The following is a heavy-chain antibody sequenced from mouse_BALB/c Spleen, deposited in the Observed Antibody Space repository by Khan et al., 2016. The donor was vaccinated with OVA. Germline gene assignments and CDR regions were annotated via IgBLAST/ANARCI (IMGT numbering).Heavy chain of an antibody. D-gene: IGHD2-14*01. CDR1: GYTFTSYT. Sequence: VQLQQSGAELARPGASVKMSCKASGYTFTSYTIHWIKERPGQGLEWIGYINPSNGYTHYNQKFKDKATLTTDKSSTTAYLQLSSLTSDDSAVYNCVRDGAYHRNDGWFAYWGQGTLVTVSA. V-gene: IGHV1-4*01. CDR3: VRDGAYHRNDGWFAY. J-gene: IGHJ3*01. CDR2: INPSNGYT.